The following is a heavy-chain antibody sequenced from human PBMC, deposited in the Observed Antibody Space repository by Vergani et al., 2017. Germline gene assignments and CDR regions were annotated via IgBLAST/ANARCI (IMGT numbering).Heavy chain of an antibody. CDR3: ARTLSDSRGYYLDY. Sequence: EVQLLESGGDLVQPGGSLRLSCTASGFIFSTYAMSWVRQAPGKGLEWVSGISASGATTYYADSVKGRVTISRDNSKNQVALTMTNMDPVDTATYYCARTLSDSRGYYLDYWGQGTLVTVSS. V-gene: IGHV3-23*01. CDR1: GFIFSTYA. CDR2: ISASGATT. J-gene: IGHJ4*02. D-gene: IGHD3-22*01.